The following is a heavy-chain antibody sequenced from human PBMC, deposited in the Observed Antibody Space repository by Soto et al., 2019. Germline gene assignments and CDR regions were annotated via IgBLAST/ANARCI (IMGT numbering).Heavy chain of an antibody. J-gene: IGHJ5*02. CDR2: ISGSGDKT. V-gene: IGHV3-23*01. D-gene: IGHD3-10*01. Sequence: EVQLLESGGGLVQPGGSLRLSCVPSHFTSSSFALAWVRKTPGKGLEGVSAISGSGDKTFYADSVKGRFTISRDNSKNTLYLQMNSLRVEDTAVYYCAKGLSGSGAYQWFDPWGQGTLVTVSS. CDR1: HFTSSSFA. CDR3: AKGLSGSGAYQWFDP.